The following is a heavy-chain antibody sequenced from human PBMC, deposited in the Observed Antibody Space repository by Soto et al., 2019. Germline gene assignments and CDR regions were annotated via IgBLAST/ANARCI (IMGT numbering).Heavy chain of an antibody. J-gene: IGHJ4*02. CDR2: IYWDDDK. V-gene: IGHV2-5*02. Sequence: QITLKESGPTLVKPTQTLTLTCTFSGFSLSNSAVGVGWIRQPPGKALEWLALIYWDDDKRYNPSLKSRLTISKDTSKNQVVLTMTYMDPVETATYYWALTGYGFNWQSRRWDYWGQGTLVTVSS. CDR3: ALTGYGFNWQSRRWDY. D-gene: IGHD5-18*01. CDR1: GFSLSNSAVG.